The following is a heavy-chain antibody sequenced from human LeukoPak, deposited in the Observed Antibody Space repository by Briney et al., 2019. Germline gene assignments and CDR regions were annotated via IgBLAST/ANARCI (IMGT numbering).Heavy chain of an antibody. CDR3: ARDPLWWDPQDDAFDI. CDR1: GDSVSSGSFY. CDR2: IYNSGST. Sequence: SETLSLTCTVSGDSVSSGSFYWNWIRQPPGKGPEWIGCIYNSGSTNFNPSLKSRITISVDMSKNQFSLKLSSVTSADTAVYYCARDPLWWDPQDDAFDIWGQGTMVTVSS. D-gene: IGHD2-21*01. V-gene: IGHV4-61*01. J-gene: IGHJ3*02.